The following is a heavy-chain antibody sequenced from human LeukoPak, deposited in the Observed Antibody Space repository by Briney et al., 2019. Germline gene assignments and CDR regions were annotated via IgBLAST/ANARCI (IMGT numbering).Heavy chain of an antibody. CDR3: AKDRSMTTVTPFDN. V-gene: IGHV3-30-3*01. CDR2: ISYDGSNK. CDR1: GFTFSSYA. J-gene: IGHJ4*02. Sequence: GGSLRLSCAASGFTFSSYAMHWVRQAPGKGLEWVSVISYDGSNKYYADSVKGRFTISRENSKNTLYLQMISLRAEATAVYYCAKDRSMTTVTPFDNWGQGTLVAASS. D-gene: IGHD4-17*01.